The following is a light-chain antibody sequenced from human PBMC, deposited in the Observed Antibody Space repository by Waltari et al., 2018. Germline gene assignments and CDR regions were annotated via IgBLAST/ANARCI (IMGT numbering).Light chain of an antibody. J-gene: IGKJ1*01. V-gene: IGKV1-8*01. Sequence: AIRITQSPSSLSASTGDRVNITCRASQGISSYLAWYQQKPGKAPKFLIYAASTLQSGVPSRFSGSGSGTDFTLTISCLQSEDFATYYCQQYYTYPPTFGQGTKVEIK. CDR1: QGISSY. CDR3: QQYYTYPPT. CDR2: AAS.